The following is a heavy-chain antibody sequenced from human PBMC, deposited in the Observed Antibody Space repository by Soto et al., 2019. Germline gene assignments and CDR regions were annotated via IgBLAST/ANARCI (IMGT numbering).Heavy chain of an antibody. CDR3: ARDRGVGNYFDY. J-gene: IGHJ4*02. D-gene: IGHD1-26*01. Sequence: VGSLRLSCAASGFTFSSYGMHWVRQAPGKGLEWVAVIWYDGSNKYYADSVKGRFTISRDNSKNTLYLQMNSLRAEDAAVYYCARDRGVGNYFDYWGQGTLVTVSS. CDR2: IWYDGSNK. CDR1: GFTFSSYG. V-gene: IGHV3-33*01.